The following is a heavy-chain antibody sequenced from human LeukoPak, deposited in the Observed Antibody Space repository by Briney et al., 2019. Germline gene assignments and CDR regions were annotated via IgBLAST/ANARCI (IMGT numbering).Heavy chain of an antibody. CDR1: GLTFNSYA. CDR2: ISGRVDST. V-gene: IGHV3-23*01. CDR3: AKWFDP. J-gene: IGHJ5*02. Sequence: PGGSLRLSCAVSGLTFNSYAMNWVRQAPGKGLEWVSTISGRVDSTYYADSVKGRFTISRDNSKNTLYLQMNSLGAVDTAVYYCAKWFDPWGQGTLVTVSS.